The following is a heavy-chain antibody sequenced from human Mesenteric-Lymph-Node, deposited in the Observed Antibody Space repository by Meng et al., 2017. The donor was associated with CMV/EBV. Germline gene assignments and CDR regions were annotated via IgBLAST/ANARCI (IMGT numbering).Heavy chain of an antibody. V-gene: IGHV4-59*12. CDR1: GGSISSYY. CDR2: IYYSGST. D-gene: IGHD5-24*01. J-gene: IGHJ3*02. CDR3: ARGLRRWLQLDAFDI. Sequence: SETLSLTCTVSGGSISSYYWSWIRQPPGKGLEWIGYIYYSGSTNYNPSLKSRVTISVDTSKNQFSLKLSSVTAADTAVYYCARGLRRWLQLDAFDIWGQGTMVTVSS.